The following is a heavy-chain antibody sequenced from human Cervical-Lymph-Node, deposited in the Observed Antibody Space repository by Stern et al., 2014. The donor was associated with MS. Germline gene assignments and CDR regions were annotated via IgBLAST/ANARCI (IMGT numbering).Heavy chain of an antibody. CDR2: LDEGGDIT. J-gene: IGHJ4*02. Sequence: EVQLLESGGGLVQPGGSLRLSCEASGFTFRNFWMHWVRQVPGKGLVWVSRLDEGGDITTYADSVKGRFTISRDNARNTLYLHMNSLSVEDTAVYYCAMDVAGRYDYWGKGTLVTVSS. CDR3: AMDVAGRYDY. D-gene: IGHD2-2*03. V-gene: IGHV3-74*03. CDR1: GFTFRNFW.